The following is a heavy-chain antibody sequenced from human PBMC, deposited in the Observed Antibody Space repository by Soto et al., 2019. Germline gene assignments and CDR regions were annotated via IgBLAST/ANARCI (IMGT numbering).Heavy chain of an antibody. D-gene: IGHD3-9*01. V-gene: IGHV4-34*01. Sequence: SETLSLTCAVYGGSFSGYYWSWIRQPPGKGLEWIGEINHSGSTNYNPSLKSRVTISVDTSKNQFSLKLSSVTAADTAVYYCARGPLTYYDILTGYYPPIDYWGQGTLVTVS. CDR3: ARGPLTYYDILTGYYPPIDY. CDR2: INHSGST. J-gene: IGHJ4*02. CDR1: GGSFSGYY.